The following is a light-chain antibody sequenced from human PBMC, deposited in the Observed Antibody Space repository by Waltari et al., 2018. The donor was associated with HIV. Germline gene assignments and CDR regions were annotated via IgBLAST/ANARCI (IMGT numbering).Light chain of an antibody. CDR3: QQAISFPHT. CDR2: GAS. J-gene: IGKJ4*01. V-gene: IGKV1-12*01. Sequence: DVQMAQSPSSVSASVGDRVTITCRASQGIKTWLAWYQHKPAEAPTLLIYGASRLQSGVPARFNGSGSWLDFTLTITNFQPEDSATYYCQQAISFPHTFGGGTRVDI. CDR1: QGIKTW.